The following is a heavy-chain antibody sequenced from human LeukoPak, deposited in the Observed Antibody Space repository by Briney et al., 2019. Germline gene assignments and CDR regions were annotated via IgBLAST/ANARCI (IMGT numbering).Heavy chain of an antibody. J-gene: IGHJ4*02. CDR1: GGSISSSSYY. D-gene: IGHD7-27*01. CDR3: ATRKLGNDY. V-gene: IGHV4-39*07. Sequence: SETLSLTWTVSGGSISSSSYYWGWIRQSSGEGREWIGSIYYSGNTYYDPSLKSRVTISEDTSKNQFSLKLSSVTAADTAVYYCATRKLGNDYWGQGTLVTVSS. CDR2: IYYSGNT.